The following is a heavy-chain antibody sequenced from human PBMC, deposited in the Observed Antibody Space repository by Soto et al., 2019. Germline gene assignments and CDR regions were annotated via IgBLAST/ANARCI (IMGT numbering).Heavy chain of an antibody. J-gene: IGHJ4*02. V-gene: IGHV3-33*01. CDR1: GFTFSSYG. D-gene: IGHD3-3*01. CDR2: IWYDGSNK. Sequence: QVQLVESGGGVVQPGRSLRLSCAASGFTFSSYGMHWVRQAPGKGLEWVAVIWYDGSNKYYADSVKGRFTISRDNSKNTLYLQMNSLRADDTAVYYCARVGDFWSGGPIDYWGQGTLVTVSS. CDR3: ARVGDFWSGGPIDY.